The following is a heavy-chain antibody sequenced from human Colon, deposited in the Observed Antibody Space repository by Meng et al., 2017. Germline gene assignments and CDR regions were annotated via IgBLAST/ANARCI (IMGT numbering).Heavy chain of an antibody. CDR2: IYSSGST. J-gene: IGHJ4*02. Sequence: QVQLQASGPGLVKPSETLSLTCTVSGGSISSYYWTWIRQPAGKGLEWIGRIYSSGSTNYNPSLKSRVTMSVDTSKNQVSLNLTSVTAADTAVYYCARDGSGSRPFDYWGQGTLVTVSS. CDR3: ARDGSGSRPFDY. CDR1: GGSISSYY. D-gene: IGHD3-10*01. V-gene: IGHV4-4*07.